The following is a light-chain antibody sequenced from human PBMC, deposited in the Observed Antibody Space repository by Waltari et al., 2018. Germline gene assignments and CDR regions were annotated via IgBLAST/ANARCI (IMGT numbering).Light chain of an antibody. J-gene: IGLJ1*01. Sequence: QSARNQPPSPSGSPGQSATIPCSGNRSHGGGDNYVAWYQPHPGNAPQLMIYEVSKGPSGVPYRFPGSKSGNPASLTVSALQAEDEADYYCNSYAGSNNFVFGTGTKVTVL. CDR1: RSHGGGDNY. V-gene: IGLV2-8*01. CDR2: EVS. CDR3: NSYAGSNNFV.